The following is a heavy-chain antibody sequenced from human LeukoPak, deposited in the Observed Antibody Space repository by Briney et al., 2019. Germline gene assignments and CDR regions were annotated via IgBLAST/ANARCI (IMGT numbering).Heavy chain of an antibody. Sequence: YPGGSLRLSCAASGFTFSTYAINWVRQAPGKGLEWVSAISNNGGYTYYADSVQGRFTISRDNSKSTLCLQMNSLRAEDTAVYYCAKQLGYCSDGSCYFPYWGQGTLVTVSS. CDR3: AKQLGYCSDGSCYFPY. J-gene: IGHJ4*02. CDR2: ISNNGGYT. CDR1: GFTFSTYA. D-gene: IGHD2-15*01. V-gene: IGHV3-23*01.